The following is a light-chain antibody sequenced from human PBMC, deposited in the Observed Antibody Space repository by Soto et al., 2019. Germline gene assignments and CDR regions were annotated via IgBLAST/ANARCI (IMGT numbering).Light chain of an antibody. CDR2: GAS. Sequence: EIVMTQSPATLSVSPGERATLSCRASQSVSSNLAWYQQKLGQAPRLLIYGASTRASGIPARFSGGGSGTEVPLTISSLQSDDFALYYCQHYNNWPPWTFGQGTKVDIK. J-gene: IGKJ1*01. CDR1: QSVSSN. CDR3: QHYNNWPPWT. V-gene: IGKV3-15*01.